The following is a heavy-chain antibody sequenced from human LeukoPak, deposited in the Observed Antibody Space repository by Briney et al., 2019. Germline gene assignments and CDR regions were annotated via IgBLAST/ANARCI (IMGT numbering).Heavy chain of an antibody. D-gene: IGHD4-11*01. Sequence: GGSLRLSCAAPGFTFSTYNMTWVRQAPGKGLEWVANIKQDGSEKHYVYSVKGRFTISRYNAKNSLYLQMSSLRDEDTAVYYCTRVEETATTAAIIRKYSYYYYYRDVWGKGNTVTVSS. V-gene: IGHV3-7*01. CDR1: GFTFSTYN. CDR3: TRVEETATTAAIIRKYSYYYYYRDV. J-gene: IGHJ6*03. CDR2: IKQDGSEK.